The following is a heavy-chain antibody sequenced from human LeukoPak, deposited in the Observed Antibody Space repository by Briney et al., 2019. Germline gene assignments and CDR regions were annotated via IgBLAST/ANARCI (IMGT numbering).Heavy chain of an antibody. Sequence: GGSLRLSCAASGFTFDDYAMHWVRQAPGKGLEWVSGISWNSDSIGYADSVKGRFTISRDNAKNSLYLQMKSLGTEDTALYYCAKGPPRIHYIHLKGNFDYWGQGTLVTVSS. CDR1: GFTFDDYA. CDR3: AKGPPRIHYIHLKGNFDY. D-gene: IGHD2-2*02. V-gene: IGHV3-9*01. J-gene: IGHJ4*02. CDR2: ISWNSDSI.